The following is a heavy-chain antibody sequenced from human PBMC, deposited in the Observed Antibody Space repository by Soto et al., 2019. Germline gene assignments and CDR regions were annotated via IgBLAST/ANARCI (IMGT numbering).Heavy chain of an antibody. CDR2: IIPIFGTA. CDR1: GGTFSSYA. D-gene: IGHD1-26*01. CDR3: SRPPIVGASNTPRQFYY. V-gene: IGHV1-69*13. J-gene: IGHJ4*02. Sequence: SVKVSCKASGGTFSSYAISWVRQAPGQGLEWMGGIIPIFGTATYAQKFTGIVTITADEATSTAYMELRSLRAEDTAVYYWSRPPIVGASNTPRQFYYWGQGTLVTVSS.